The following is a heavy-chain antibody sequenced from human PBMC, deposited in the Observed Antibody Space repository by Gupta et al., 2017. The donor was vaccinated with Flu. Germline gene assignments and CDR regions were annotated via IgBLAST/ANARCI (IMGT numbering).Heavy chain of an antibody. CDR3: TSNYDFWSGPKHSPYYGMDV. CDR1: GFTFGDYA. D-gene: IGHD3-3*01. V-gene: IGHV3-49*03. J-gene: IGHJ6*02. CDR2: IRSKAYGGTT. Sequence: EVQLVESGGGLVQPGRSLRLSCTASGFTFGDYAMSWFRQAPGKGLEWVGFIRSKAYGGTTEYAASVKGRFTISRDDSKSIAYLQMNSLKTEDTAVYYCTSNYDFWSGPKHSPYYGMDVWGQGTTVTVSS.